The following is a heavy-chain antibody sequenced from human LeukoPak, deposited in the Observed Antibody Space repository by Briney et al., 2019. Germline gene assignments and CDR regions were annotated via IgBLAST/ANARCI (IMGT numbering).Heavy chain of an antibody. CDR3: AKDRLEGIAAAGTGAYYFDY. Sequence: PGGSLRHSCAASGFTFSSYGMHWVRQAPGKGLEWVAFIRYDGSNKYYADSVKGRFTISRDNSKNTLYLQMNSLRAEDTAVYYCAKDRLEGIAAAGTGAYYFDYWGQGTLVTVSS. CDR2: IRYDGSNK. J-gene: IGHJ4*02. CDR1: GFTFSSYG. V-gene: IGHV3-30*02. D-gene: IGHD6-13*01.